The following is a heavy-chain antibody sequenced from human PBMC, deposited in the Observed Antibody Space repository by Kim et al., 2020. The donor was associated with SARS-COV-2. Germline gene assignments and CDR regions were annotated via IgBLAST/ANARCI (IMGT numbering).Heavy chain of an antibody. Sequence: EPVKGRFTISRDDSKNTLYLQMNSLKTEDTAVYYCTTAYDFWSGYLPTDYWGQGTLVTVSS. D-gene: IGHD3-3*01. J-gene: IGHJ4*02. CDR3: TTAYDFWSGYLPTDY. V-gene: IGHV3-15*01.